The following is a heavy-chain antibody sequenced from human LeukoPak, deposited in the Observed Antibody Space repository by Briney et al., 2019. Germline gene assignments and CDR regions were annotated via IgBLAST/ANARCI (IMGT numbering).Heavy chain of an antibody. Sequence: GGSLRLSCAASGFTVSSQAMSWVRQAPGKGLEWVSAISGSGGITYYADSVEGRFTISRDNSKNMVFLQMNSLRPEDTAVYYCARDRQCSGSNCNSGDDFDYWGRGVLVTVSS. V-gene: IGHV3-23*01. CDR1: GFTVSSQA. D-gene: IGHD2/OR15-2a*01. CDR3: ARDRQCSGSNCNSGDDFDY. J-gene: IGHJ4*01. CDR2: ISGSGGIT.